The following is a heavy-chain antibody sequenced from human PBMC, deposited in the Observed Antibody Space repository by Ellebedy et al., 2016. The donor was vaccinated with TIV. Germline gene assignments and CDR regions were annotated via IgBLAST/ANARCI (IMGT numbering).Heavy chain of an antibody. D-gene: IGHD1-26*01. V-gene: IGHV3-48*02. CDR1: GFTFSSYS. J-gene: IGHJ4*02. CDR3: AREWVRSIPLGF. CDR2: ISSDSSTI. Sequence: PGGSLRLSCAASGFTFSSYSMNWVRQAPGKGLEWVSYISSDSSTIYYADSVKGRFTISRDNAKNSLYLQMNSLRDEDTAVYYCAREWVRSIPLGFWGQGTLVTVSS.